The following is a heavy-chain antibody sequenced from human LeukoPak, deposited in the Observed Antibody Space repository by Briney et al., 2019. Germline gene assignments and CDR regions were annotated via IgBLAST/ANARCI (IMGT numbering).Heavy chain of an antibody. J-gene: IGHJ5*02. V-gene: IGHV4-59*01. CDR3: ARDSAWNWFDP. CDR1: GGSIGSYY. Sequence: SETLSLTCTVSGGSIGSYYWNWIRQPPGKGLEWIGYIHYSGSTNYNPSLKSRVTISVDTSKNQFSLKLSSVTAADTAVYYCARDSAWNWFDPWGQGTLVTVSS. CDR2: IHYSGST.